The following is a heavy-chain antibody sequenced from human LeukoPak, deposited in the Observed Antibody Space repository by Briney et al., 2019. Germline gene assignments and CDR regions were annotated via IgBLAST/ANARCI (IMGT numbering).Heavy chain of an antibody. CDR3: ARVARAAQTEDY. D-gene: IGHD6-6*01. V-gene: IGHV3-30*03. Sequence: GGSLRLSCAASGFTFSSYGMHWVRQAPGKGLEWVAVISYDGSNKYYADSVKGRFTISRDNSKNTLYLQMNSLRAEDTAVYYCARVARAAQTEDYWGQGTLVTVSS. J-gene: IGHJ4*02. CDR2: ISYDGSNK. CDR1: GFTFSSYG.